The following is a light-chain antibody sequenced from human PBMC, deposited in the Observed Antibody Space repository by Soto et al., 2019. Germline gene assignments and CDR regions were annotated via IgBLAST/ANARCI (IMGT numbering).Light chain of an antibody. CDR3: QQYYSYPRYT. V-gene: IGKV1-8*01. CDR2: AAS. CDR1: QGISSY. Sequence: AIRMTQSPSSLSASTGDRVTITCRASQGISSYLAWYQQKPGKAPKLLIYAASTVQSGVPSRFSGRRSGTDFTLTISCLQSEDFATYYCQQYYSYPRYTFGQVTKLEIK. J-gene: IGKJ2*01.